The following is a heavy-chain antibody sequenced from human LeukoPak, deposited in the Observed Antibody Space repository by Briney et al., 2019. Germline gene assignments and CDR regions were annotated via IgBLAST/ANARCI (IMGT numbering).Heavy chain of an antibody. CDR3: ASLTRRGYSSSSDQREDILDY. J-gene: IGHJ4*02. CDR1: GLTFSTYS. V-gene: IGHV3-48*02. D-gene: IGHD6-6*01. Sequence: GGSLRLSCEVSGLTFSTYSMNWVRQAPGKGLEWISYISSSGSIRYYADSVKGRFTISRDNAKNSLYLQMNSLRDEDTAVYYCASLTRRGYSSSSDQREDILDYWGQGTLVTVSS. CDR2: ISSSGSIR.